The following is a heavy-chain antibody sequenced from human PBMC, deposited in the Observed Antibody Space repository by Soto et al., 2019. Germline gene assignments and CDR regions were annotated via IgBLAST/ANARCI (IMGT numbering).Heavy chain of an antibody. CDR3: ARDDFWSGYYRYFDY. CDR2: ISGRGSTI. Sequence: GGSLSLSCAASGFTFSDYYMSWIRQAPGKGLEWISYISGRGSTIYYADSVKGRFTISRDNAKNSLYLQMNSLRAEDTAIYYCARDDFWSGYYRYFDYWGQGTLVTVSS. J-gene: IGHJ4*02. V-gene: IGHV3-11*01. CDR1: GFTFSDYY. D-gene: IGHD3-3*01.